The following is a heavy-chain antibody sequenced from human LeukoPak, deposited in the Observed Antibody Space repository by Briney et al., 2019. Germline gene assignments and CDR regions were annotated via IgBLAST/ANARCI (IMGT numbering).Heavy chain of an antibody. J-gene: IGHJ4*02. CDR1: GYSISSGYY. CDR2: IYHSGST. V-gene: IGHV4-38-2*02. CDR3: ASAYYDILGGHFDY. Sequence: SETLSLTCTVSGYSISSGYYWGWIRQPPGKGLEWIGSIYHSGSTYYNPPLKSRVTISVDTSKNQFSLKLSSVTAADTAVYYCASAYYDILGGHFDYWGQGTLVTVSS. D-gene: IGHD3-9*01.